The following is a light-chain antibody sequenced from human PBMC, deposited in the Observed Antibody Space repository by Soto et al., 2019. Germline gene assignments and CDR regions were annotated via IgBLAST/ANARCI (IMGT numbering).Light chain of an antibody. J-gene: IGLJ1*01. CDR1: SSDVGDYKY. Sequence: QSVLTQPASVSGSPGQSITISCTGTSSDVGDYKYVSWYQQHPDKAPKLIIFVNSNRPSGISNRFSASKSGNTASLTISGLQAEYEADYYCSSYTSSDTPYVFGTGTKVTVL. CDR3: SSYTSSDTPYV. CDR2: VNS. V-gene: IGLV2-14*01.